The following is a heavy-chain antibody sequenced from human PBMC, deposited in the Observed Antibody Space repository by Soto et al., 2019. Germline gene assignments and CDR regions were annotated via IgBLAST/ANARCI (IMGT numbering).Heavy chain of an antibody. CDR3: ARDYYDSFFDY. V-gene: IGHV3-53*01. CDR1: GFSVTANY. D-gene: IGHD3-22*01. CDR2: IYSGGST. Sequence: GGSLRLSCEVSGFSVTANYMSWVRQAPGKGLEWVSVIYSGGSTYYIDSVKGRFSISRDNAKNSLYLQMNSLRAEDTAVYYCARDYYDSFFDYWGQGTLVTVSS. J-gene: IGHJ4*02.